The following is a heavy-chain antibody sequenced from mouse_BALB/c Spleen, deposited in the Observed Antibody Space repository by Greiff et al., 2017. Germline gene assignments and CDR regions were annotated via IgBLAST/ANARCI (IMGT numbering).Heavy chain of an antibody. CDR1: GFTFSSYA. CDR3: ARGHYYGSSYFWYFDV. V-gene: IGHV5-6-5*01. Sequence: EVQRVESGGGLVKPGGSLKLSCAASGFTFSSYAMSWVRQTPEKRLEWVASISSGGSTYYPDSVKGRFTISRDNARNILYLQMSSLRSEDTAMYYCARGHYYGSSYFWYFDVWGAGTTVTVSS. D-gene: IGHD1-1*01. J-gene: IGHJ1*01. CDR2: ISSGGST.